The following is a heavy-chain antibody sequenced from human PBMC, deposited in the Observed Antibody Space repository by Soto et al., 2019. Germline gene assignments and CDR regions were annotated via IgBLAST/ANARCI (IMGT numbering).Heavy chain of an antibody. J-gene: IGHJ4*02. CDR2: IIPIFDTP. V-gene: IGHV1-69*01. D-gene: IGHD3-16*02. CDR3: ARSVGSGGVIGGFDY. CDR1: GGTFNMYA. Sequence: QVQLVQSGAELKKPGSAVKVSCKASGGTFNMYAMNWVRQAPGQGLEWMGGIIPIFDTPNYAQKFQGRVTITVDESTSTAYRDLSSLRFEDTAVYYCARSVGSGGVIGGFDYWGQGTLVTVSS.